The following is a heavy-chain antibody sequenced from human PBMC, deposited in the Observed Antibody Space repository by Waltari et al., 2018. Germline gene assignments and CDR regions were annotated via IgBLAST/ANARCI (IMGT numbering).Heavy chain of an antibody. V-gene: IGHV4-39*01. CDR2: IHTRGST. CDR1: GGFISGTSRD. CDR3: ARVVEGVIYVDF. D-gene: IGHD3-10*01. J-gene: IGHJ4*02. Sequence: QLHLQESGPGLVKPSETLSLTCTVTGGFISGTSRDWGWFRQCPGRGLVWIGFIHTRGSTVYNTSLQGRVTIAVDTSKNQFSLKLTSVAASDTAVDYCARVVEGVIYVDFWGQGTLVTVSS.